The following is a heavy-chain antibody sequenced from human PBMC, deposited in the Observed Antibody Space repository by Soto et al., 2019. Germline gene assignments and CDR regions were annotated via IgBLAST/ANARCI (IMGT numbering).Heavy chain of an antibody. CDR3: AQYRCGLSDY. CDR1: GFSRSTSGVG. CDR2: IYWDDDK. V-gene: IGHV2-5*02. Sequence: QITLKESGPTLVKPTQNLTLTCTFSGFSRSTSGVGVGWIRHPPGKALECLALIYWDDDKGYSPSLKTRLTITKDTAKKQVILTMTNMDPVDTATYYCAQYRCGLSDYWGQGTLVSVSS. J-gene: IGHJ4*02. D-gene: IGHD2-8*02.